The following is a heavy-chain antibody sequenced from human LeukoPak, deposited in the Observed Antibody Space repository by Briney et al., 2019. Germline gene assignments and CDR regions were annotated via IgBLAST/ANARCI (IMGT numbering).Heavy chain of an antibody. D-gene: IGHD3-10*01. V-gene: IGHV1-2*02. CDR3: ARVLAYGSGNSNDY. CDR1: GYTFTGYY. Sequence: ASVKVSCKASGYTFTGYYMHWVRQAPGQGLEWMGWINPNSGGTNYVQKFQGRVTMTRDTSISTVYMELSGLRSDDTAVYYCARVLAYGSGNSNDYWGQGTLVTVSS. CDR2: INPNSGGT. J-gene: IGHJ4*02.